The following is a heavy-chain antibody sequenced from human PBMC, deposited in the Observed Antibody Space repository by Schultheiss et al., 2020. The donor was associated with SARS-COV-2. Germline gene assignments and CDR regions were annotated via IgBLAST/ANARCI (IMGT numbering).Heavy chain of an antibody. CDR2: IWHDGTNK. D-gene: IGHD3-10*01. Sequence: GGSLRLSCAASGFTFNKYGIHWVRQAPGKGLEWVAFIWHDGTNKYYADSVKGRFTISRDNAKNSLYLQMNSLRAEDTAVYYCVWGLPYGSGTGDSYWGQGTLVTV. J-gene: IGHJ4*02. V-gene: IGHV3-33*03. CDR1: GFTFNKYG. CDR3: VWGLPYGSGTGDSY.